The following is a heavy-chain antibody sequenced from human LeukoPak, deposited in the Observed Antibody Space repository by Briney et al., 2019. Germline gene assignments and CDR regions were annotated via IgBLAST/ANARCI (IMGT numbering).Heavy chain of an antibody. J-gene: IGHJ4*02. CDR3: ARAGHNSSGWYLDY. D-gene: IGHD6-19*01. CDR1: GFTFSSYS. V-gene: IGHV3-21*01. Sequence: GGSLRLSCAASGFTFSSYSMNWVRQAPGKGLEWVSSISSSSSYIYYADSVKGRFTISRDNAKNSLYLQMNSPRAEDTAVYYCARAGHNSSGWYLDYWGQGTLVTVSS. CDR2: ISSSSSYI.